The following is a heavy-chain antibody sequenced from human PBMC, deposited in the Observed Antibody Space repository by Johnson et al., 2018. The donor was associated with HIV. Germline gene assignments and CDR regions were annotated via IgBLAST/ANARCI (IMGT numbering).Heavy chain of an antibody. Sequence: QVQLVESGGGVVQPGRPLILSCAASVFTFSRYLMHWVRQAPGKGLEWLAFISYDGSNKYYADSVKGRFTISRDNSKNTLFLQMNSLRAGDTAVYYCARDSGVPGNDAFDIWGQGTMVTVSS. CDR3: ARDSGVPGNDAFDI. CDR1: VFTFSRYL. V-gene: IGHV3-30-3*01. J-gene: IGHJ3*02. CDR2: ISYDGSNK. D-gene: IGHD3-10*01.